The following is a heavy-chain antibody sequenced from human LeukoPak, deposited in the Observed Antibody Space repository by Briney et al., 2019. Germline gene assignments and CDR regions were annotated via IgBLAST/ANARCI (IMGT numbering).Heavy chain of an antibody. V-gene: IGHV3-21*01. CDR3: ARDGDIVGATGGYYFDY. J-gene: IGHJ4*02. CDR2: ISSSSSYI. Sequence: GGSLRLSCAASGFTFSSYSMNWVRQAPGKGLEWVSSISSSSSYIYYADSVKGRFTISRDNAKNSLYLQMNSLRAEDTAVYYCARDGDIVGATGGYYFDYWGQGTLVTVSS. D-gene: IGHD1-26*01. CDR1: GFTFSSYS.